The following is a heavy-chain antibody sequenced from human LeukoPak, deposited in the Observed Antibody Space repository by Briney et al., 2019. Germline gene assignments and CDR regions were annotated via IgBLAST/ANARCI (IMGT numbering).Heavy chain of an antibody. CDR3: ARDNWVGETAWWLDP. CDR1: GYSFTSYY. D-gene: IGHD1-26*01. CDR2: INPSSSSA. V-gene: IGHV1-46*01. J-gene: IGHJ5*02. Sequence: ASVKVSCKASGYSFTSYYMHWVRQAPGQGLEWMGFINPSSSSAAYAQKFQGRLTMTRDMSTSTDYMELTSLTSDDTAVYYCARDNWVGETAWWLDPGAQGPLVTVS.